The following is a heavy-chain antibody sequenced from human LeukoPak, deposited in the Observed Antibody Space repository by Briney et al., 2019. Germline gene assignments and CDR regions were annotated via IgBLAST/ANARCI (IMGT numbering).Heavy chain of an antibody. CDR1: GGSISSSYYY. CDR2: MYNSGST. Sequence: SETLSLTCTVSGGSISSSYYYWGWIRQPPGKGLEWIGTMYNSGSTDYNPSLESRVTISVDTSKNQFSLKLSSVTAADTAVYYCAIEADRWFDPWGQGTLVTVSS. J-gene: IGHJ5*02. CDR3: AIEADRWFDP. V-gene: IGHV4-39*07.